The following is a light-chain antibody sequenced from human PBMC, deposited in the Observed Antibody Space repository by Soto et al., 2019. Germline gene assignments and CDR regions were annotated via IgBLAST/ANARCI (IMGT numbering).Light chain of an antibody. CDR3: SSYTRSSTFV. CDR1: SSDVGAYNS. Sequence: HSVLAQPASVSGSPGQSITISCTGTSSDVGAYNSVSWYQQEPGRAPRLLIYEVTNRPSGVSSRFSGSKSANTASLTISGLQADDEADYYCSSYTRSSTFVFGTGTKVTVL. CDR2: EVT. J-gene: IGLJ1*01. V-gene: IGLV2-14*01.